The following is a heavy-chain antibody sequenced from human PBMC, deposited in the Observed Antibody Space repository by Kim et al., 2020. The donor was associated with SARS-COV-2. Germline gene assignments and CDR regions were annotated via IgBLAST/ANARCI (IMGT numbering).Heavy chain of an antibody. CDR3: AKDHEDDILTGPDY. CDR1: GFTFSSYG. Sequence: GGSLRLSCAASGFTFSSYGMHWVRQAPGKGLEWVAVISYDGSNKYYADSVKGRFTISRDNSKNTLYLQMNSLRAEDTAVYYCAKDHEDDILTGPDYLGQGTLVTVSS. J-gene: IGHJ4*02. CDR2: ISYDGSNK. V-gene: IGHV3-30*18. D-gene: IGHD3-9*01.